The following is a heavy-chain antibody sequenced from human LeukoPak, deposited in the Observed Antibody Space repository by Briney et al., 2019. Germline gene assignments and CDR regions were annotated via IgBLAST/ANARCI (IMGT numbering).Heavy chain of an antibody. CDR3: AKAPNSEWGDY. V-gene: IGHV3-23*01. J-gene: IGHJ4*02. CDR2: ISGSGGST. CDR1: GFTFRMYA. Sequence: GGSLRLSCAASGFTFRMYAMSWVRQAPGKGLEWVSAISGSGGSTYYADSVKGRFTISRDNSKNTLYLQMNSLRAEDTAVYYCAKAPNSEWGDYWGQGTLVTVSS. D-gene: IGHD1-26*01.